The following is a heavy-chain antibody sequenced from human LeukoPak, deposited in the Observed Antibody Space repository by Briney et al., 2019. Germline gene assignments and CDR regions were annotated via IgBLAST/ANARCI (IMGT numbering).Heavy chain of an antibody. CDR2: IEQYGGEK. J-gene: IGHJ4*02. CDR1: GFTFSRYW. D-gene: IGHD3-22*01. V-gene: IGHV3-7*01. CDR3: AREEGIDGSGYYYVLGY. Sequence: GGSLRLSCAASGFTFSRYWMSWVRQAPGKGLEWVANIEQYGGEKHYVDSVKGRFTISRDNAKNSLYLQMNSLRAEDTAVYYCAREEGIDGSGYYYVLGYWGQGTLVTVSS.